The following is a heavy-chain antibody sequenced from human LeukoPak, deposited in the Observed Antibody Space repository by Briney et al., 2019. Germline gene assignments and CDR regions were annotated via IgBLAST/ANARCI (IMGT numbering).Heavy chain of an antibody. Sequence: GGSLRLSCAASGFTFSSYGMHWVRQAPGKGLEWVAVISYDGSNKYYADSVKGRFTISRDNSKNTLYLQMNSLRSDDTAVYYCAKDRGWQYADYETVAVEHWGQGTLVTVSS. CDR3: AKDRGWQYADYETVAVEH. CDR2: ISYDGSNK. J-gene: IGHJ4*02. D-gene: IGHD4-17*01. CDR1: GFTFSSYG. V-gene: IGHV3-30*18.